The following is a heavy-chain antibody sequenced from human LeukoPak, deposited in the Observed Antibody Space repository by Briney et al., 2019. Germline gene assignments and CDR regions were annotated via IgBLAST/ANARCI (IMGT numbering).Heavy chain of an antibody. D-gene: IGHD6-19*01. CDR1: GFTFSSYA. Sequence: GGPLRLSCAASGFTFSSYAMSWVRQAPGKGLEWVSAISGSGGSTYYADSVKGRFTISRDKSKNTLYLQMNSLRAEDTAVYYCAKDSVAGTGGFDYWGQGTLVTVSS. CDR3: AKDSVAGTGGFDY. J-gene: IGHJ4*02. V-gene: IGHV3-23*01. CDR2: ISGSGGST.